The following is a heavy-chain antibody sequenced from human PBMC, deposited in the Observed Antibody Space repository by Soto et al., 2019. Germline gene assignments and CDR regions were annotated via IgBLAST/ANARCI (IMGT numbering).Heavy chain of an antibody. D-gene: IGHD2-2*01. CDR1: GGSISSSSYY. V-gene: IGHV4-39*07. CDR3: ARDVGSSHGPGHPHYFDY. Sequence: SETLSLTCTVSGGSISSSSYYWGWIRQPPGKGLEWIGSIFYSGSTYYNPSLKSRVTISVDTSKNQFFLKLNSVTAADTAVYYCARDVGSSHGPGHPHYFDYWGQGTLVTVSS. CDR2: IFYSGST. J-gene: IGHJ4*02.